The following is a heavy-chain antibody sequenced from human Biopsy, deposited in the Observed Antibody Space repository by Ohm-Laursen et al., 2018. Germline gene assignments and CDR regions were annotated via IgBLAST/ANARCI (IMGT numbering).Heavy chain of an antibody. CDR2: IIAVSGLV. V-gene: IGHV1-69*17. Sequence: GSSVKVSCKASGGTFGNYAISWVRQAPGEGLEWMGGIIAVSGLVNYAPKFQGRVSITADKSTTTAYMELSNLKSEDTAVYYCATPFQYYDSWGGYPPFDHWGQGTLVTVSS. D-gene: IGHD3-3*01. CDR3: ATPFQYYDSWGGYPPFDH. CDR1: GGTFGNYA. J-gene: IGHJ4*02.